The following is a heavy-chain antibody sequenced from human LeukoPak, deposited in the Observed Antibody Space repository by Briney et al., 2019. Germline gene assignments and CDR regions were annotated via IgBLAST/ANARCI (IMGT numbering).Heavy chain of an antibody. Sequence: GGSLRLSCAASGFTFSTYNMNWVRQAPGKGLEWVSCISTSSSYIYYSDSVKGRFTISRDNAKNSFYLQMNSLRAEDTAVYYCAKGTPTGDYWGQGTLVTVSS. D-gene: IGHD1-14*01. CDR3: AKGTPTGDY. V-gene: IGHV3-21*01. CDR2: ISTSSSYI. J-gene: IGHJ4*02. CDR1: GFTFSTYN.